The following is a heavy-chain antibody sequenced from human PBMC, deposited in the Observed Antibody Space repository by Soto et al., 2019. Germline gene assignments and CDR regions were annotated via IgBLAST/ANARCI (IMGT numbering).Heavy chain of an antibody. D-gene: IGHD2-15*01. V-gene: IGHV2-5*02. CDR1: GFSLSTSGVG. CDR3: AHRVVGPGPITRAFDF. CDR2: IYWDGAK. Sequence: QITLKESGPTLVQPTQTLTLTCTFSGFSLSTSGVGVGWIRQPPGKALEWLALIYWDGAKRYTPSLKSRLFFSKDTPKNQVVLTMTKVDPEDTATYYCAHRVVGPGPITRAFDFWGQGTMVTVSS. J-gene: IGHJ3*01.